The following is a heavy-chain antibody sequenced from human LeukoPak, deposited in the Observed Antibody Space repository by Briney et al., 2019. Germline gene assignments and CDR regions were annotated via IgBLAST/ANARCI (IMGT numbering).Heavy chain of an antibody. Sequence: ASVKVSCKASGYTFTSYGISWVRQAPGQGLEWMGWISAYNGNTNYAQKLQGRVTMTTDTSTSTAYMELRSLRSEDTAVYYCATGDRYDILTGYTYWGQGTLVTVSS. D-gene: IGHD3-9*01. V-gene: IGHV1-18*01. J-gene: IGHJ4*02. CDR2: ISAYNGNT. CDR1: GYTFTSYG. CDR3: ATGDRYDILTGYTY.